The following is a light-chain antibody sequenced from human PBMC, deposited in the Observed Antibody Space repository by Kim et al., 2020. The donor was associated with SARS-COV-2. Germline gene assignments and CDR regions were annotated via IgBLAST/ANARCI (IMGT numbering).Light chain of an antibody. CDR3: GTWDSSLSAGVV. V-gene: IGLV1-51*01. J-gene: IGLJ2*01. CDR1: SPNIGNNY. CDR2: DNN. Sequence: QKGTISCSGSSPNIGNNYVHWYQQLPGTAPKLLIYDNNKRPSGIPDRFSGSKSGTSATLGITGLQTGDEADYYCGTWDSSLSAGVVFGGGTKVTVL.